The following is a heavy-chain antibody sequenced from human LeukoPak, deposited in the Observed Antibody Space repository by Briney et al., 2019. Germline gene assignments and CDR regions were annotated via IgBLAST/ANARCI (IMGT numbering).Heavy chain of an antibody. CDR2: INHNTGGT. Sequence: GPSVRISCKASGYTFTDYYLHWVPEAPGPGPESVGWINHNTGGTEYVQKFQGRVTMTRDTPISTVFMELSRLTSDDTAVYYCARESADASVCDYWGQGSLVTVSS. D-gene: IGHD2-2*01. J-gene: IGHJ4*02. V-gene: IGHV1-2*02. CDR3: ARESADASVCDY. CDR1: GYTFTDYY.